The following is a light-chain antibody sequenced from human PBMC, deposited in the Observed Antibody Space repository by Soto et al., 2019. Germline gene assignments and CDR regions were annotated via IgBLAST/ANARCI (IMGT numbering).Light chain of an antibody. Sequence: QSALTQPASVSGSPGQSITISCTGTISDVGGYNYVSWYQHHPGKAPKLMIYEVSNRPSGVSNRFSGSKSGNTASLTISGLQAEDEADYYCSSYRSSSTLAVFGGGTKLTVL. V-gene: IGLV2-14*01. CDR2: EVS. J-gene: IGLJ2*01. CDR1: ISDVGGYNY. CDR3: SSYRSSSTLAV.